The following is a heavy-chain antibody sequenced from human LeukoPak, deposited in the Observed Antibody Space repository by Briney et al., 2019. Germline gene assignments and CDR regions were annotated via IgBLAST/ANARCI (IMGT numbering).Heavy chain of an antibody. CDR3: AKDHSTGYYYFDY. CDR2: IWYDGSNK. Sequence: PGGSLRLSCAASGFTFSSYGMHWVRQAPGKGLEWVAVIWYDGSNKYYADSVEGRFTISRDNSKNTLYLQMNSLRAEDTAVYYCAKDHSTGYYYFDYWGQGTLVTVSS. V-gene: IGHV3-33*06. J-gene: IGHJ4*02. D-gene: IGHD3-22*01. CDR1: GFTFSSYG.